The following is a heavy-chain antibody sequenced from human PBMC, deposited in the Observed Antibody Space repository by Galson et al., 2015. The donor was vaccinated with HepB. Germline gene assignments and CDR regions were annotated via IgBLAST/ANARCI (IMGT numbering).Heavy chain of an antibody. Sequence: SVKVSCKASGYTFTSYGINWVRQAPGQGLEWMGGIIPIFGTANYAQKFQGRVTITADESTSTAYMELSSLRSEDTAVYYCAKTHSSSWPNYYYYMDVWGKGTTVTVSS. CDR3: AKTHSSSWPNYYYYMDV. D-gene: IGHD6-13*01. V-gene: IGHV1-69*13. CDR2: IIPIFGTA. J-gene: IGHJ6*03. CDR1: GYTFTSYG.